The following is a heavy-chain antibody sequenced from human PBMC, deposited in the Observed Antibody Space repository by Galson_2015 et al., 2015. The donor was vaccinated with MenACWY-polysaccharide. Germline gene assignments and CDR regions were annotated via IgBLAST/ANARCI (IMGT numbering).Heavy chain of an antibody. CDR3: ATGPAGHGRHGH. Sequence: SVKVSCKASGYSFSGHEISWMRQAPGQGLEWMGRISGYNGDTKYAQNFQGRLTMTTDSSTSTLDIELKSLLFDDTAVYYCATGPAGHGRHGHWGQGTLIPVSS. V-gene: IGHV1-18*01. CDR2: ISGYNGDT. CDR1: GYSFSGHE. J-gene: IGHJ4*02. D-gene: IGHD5-24*01.